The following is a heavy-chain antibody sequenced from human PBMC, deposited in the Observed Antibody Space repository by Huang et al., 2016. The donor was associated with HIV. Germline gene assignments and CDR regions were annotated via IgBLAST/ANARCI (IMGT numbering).Heavy chain of an antibody. CDR3: ATWPPGSQMRAFDI. CDR1: GSSISRGSYY. V-gene: IGHV4-61*09. D-gene: IGHD2-15*01. Sequence: QVQLQESGPGLVKPSQTLSLTCTVSGSSISRGSYYWPWILQPAGKGLEWIGHIYTSGTPNYNPSLKRRVTISIATSQNHFSLRLNSVTAADTAVYYCATWPPGSQMRAFDIWGPGTMITVSS. J-gene: IGHJ3*02. CDR2: IYTSGTP.